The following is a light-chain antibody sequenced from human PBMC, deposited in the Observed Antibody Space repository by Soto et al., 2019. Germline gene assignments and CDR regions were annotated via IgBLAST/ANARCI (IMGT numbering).Light chain of an antibody. Sequence: DIQMTQSPSTLSASVGDRVTITCRASQSISNWLAWYQQKPGKAPKLLIYKTSNLESGVPSRFSGSGSGTEFSLTISSLQPDDFATYYCQQYSAYPYTFGQGTKLEIK. V-gene: IGKV1-5*03. CDR2: KTS. J-gene: IGKJ2*01. CDR1: QSISNW. CDR3: QQYSAYPYT.